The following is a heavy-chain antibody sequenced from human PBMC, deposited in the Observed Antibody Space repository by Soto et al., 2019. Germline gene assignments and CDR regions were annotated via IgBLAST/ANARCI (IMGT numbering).Heavy chain of an antibody. D-gene: IGHD3-16*01. Sequence: PWGSLRLSCAASGFTVSSNSMSLFRQSPGKWLEWVSLIYTDGGTYYGDSVKGRFTISRDTSKNTLSLQMTSLRADDTAVYYCARDNSILGAPFHYWGQGTLVTVS. V-gene: IGHV3-53*01. J-gene: IGHJ4*02. CDR1: GFTVSSNS. CDR2: IYTDGGT. CDR3: ARDNSILGAPFHY.